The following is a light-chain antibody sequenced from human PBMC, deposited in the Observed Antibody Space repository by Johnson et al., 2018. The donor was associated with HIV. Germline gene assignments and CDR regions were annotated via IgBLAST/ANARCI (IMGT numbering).Light chain of an antibody. Sequence: QSALTQPPSVSAAPGQKVTISCSGSSSNIGNSYVFWYQQLPGTAPKLLIYDNNKRPSGIPDRFSGSKSGTSATLGITGLQTGDEADYYCGTWGGVFGTGTKVTVL. J-gene: IGLJ1*01. V-gene: IGLV1-51*01. CDR1: SSNIGNSY. CDR2: DNN. CDR3: GTWGGV.